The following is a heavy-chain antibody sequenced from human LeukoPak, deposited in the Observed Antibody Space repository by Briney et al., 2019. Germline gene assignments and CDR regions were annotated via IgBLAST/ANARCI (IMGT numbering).Heavy chain of an antibody. Sequence: TGGSLRLSCAASGFIFNTYAIHWVRQAPGKGLDWVAVISYDGSNKYYADSVKGRFTISRDDSKNTLHLQMNSLRGEDTAVYYCARDNYGMDVWGQGTTVTVSS. J-gene: IGHJ6*02. V-gene: IGHV3-30-3*01. CDR2: ISYDGSNK. CDR3: ARDNYGMDV. CDR1: GFIFNTYA.